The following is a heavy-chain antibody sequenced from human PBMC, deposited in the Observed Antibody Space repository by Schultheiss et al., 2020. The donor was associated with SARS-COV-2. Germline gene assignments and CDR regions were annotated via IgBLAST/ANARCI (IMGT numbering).Heavy chain of an antibody. D-gene: IGHD5-12*01. CDR1: GFTFSSYW. J-gene: IGHJ6*02. Sequence: GGSLRLSCAASGFTFSSYWMHWVRQAPGKGLVWVSRINSDGSSTSYADSVKGRFTISRDNAKNTLYLQMNSLRAEDTAVYYCAREETRWLRLGFRYYYGMDVWGQGTTVTVSS. V-gene: IGHV3-74*01. CDR3: AREETRWLRLGFRYYYGMDV. CDR2: INSDGSST.